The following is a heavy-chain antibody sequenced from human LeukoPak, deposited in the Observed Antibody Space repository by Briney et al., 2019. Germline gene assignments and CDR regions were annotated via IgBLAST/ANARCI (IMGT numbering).Heavy chain of an antibody. V-gene: IGHV4-34*01. CDR2: INHSGST. Sequence: PSETLSLTCAVYGGSFRGYYWSWIRQPPGKGLEWIGGINHSGSTNYNPSLKSRVTISVDTSKNQSSLKLSSVTAADTAVYYCHYYGSGSYYNVRDYWGQGTLVTVSS. CDR3: HYYGSGSYYNVRDY. CDR1: GGSFRGYY. D-gene: IGHD3-10*01. J-gene: IGHJ4*02.